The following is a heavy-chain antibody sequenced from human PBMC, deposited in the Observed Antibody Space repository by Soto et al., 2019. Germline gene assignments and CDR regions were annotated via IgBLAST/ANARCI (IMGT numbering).Heavy chain of an antibody. CDR2: IYSSGST. J-gene: IGHJ5*02. V-gene: IGHV4-4*07. CDR1: GGAISGYY. D-gene: IGHD3-3*01. Sequence: NPSETLSLTCTVTGGAISGYYWTWIRQPDGEGLEWIGRIYSSGSTNYNPSLKSRVTISLDTSMNYFSLRLSSVTAADTAVYYCARGQRFSDWFDPWGQGTLVTVSS. CDR3: ARGQRFSDWFDP.